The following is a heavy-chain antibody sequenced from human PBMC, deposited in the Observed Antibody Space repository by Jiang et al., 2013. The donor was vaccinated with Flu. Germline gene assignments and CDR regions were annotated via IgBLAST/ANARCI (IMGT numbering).Heavy chain of an antibody. D-gene: IGHD3/OR15-3a*01. CDR3: ARGESFGRSFDY. J-gene: IGHJ4*02. Sequence: SGAEVKKPGASVKVSCKASGYIFTNYYLHWVRQAPGRGLEWMGMINPTSGSTDYPQKFQGRVTMTRDTSTSTVYMELRSLKSEDTAVYYCARGESFGRSFDYWGLGTLVTVSS. CDR1: GYIFTNYY. CDR2: INPTSGST. V-gene: IGHV1-46*01.